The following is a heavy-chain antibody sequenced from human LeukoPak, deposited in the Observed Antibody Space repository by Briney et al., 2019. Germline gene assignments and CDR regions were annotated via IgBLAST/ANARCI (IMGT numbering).Heavy chain of an antibody. CDR2: ISYDGGKK. CDR1: GFTFSTYG. Sequence: PGRSLRLSCAASGFTFSTYGMHWVRKAPGKGLEWVALISYDGGKKYYADSVKDRFTISRDNSKNTLYLQINSLIPDDTAVYYCAKGKQQWWTFDALDIWGQGTTVTVSS. D-gene: IGHD5-18*01. J-gene: IGHJ3*02. CDR3: AKGKQQWWTFDALDI. V-gene: IGHV3-30*18.